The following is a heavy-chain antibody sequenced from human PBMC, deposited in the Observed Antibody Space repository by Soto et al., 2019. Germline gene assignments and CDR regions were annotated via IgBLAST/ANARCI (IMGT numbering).Heavy chain of an antibody. CDR3: ATDRGGGGY. Sequence: EVQLVESGGGLIQPGGSLRLSCAVSGFTVSNNYMSWVRQAPGKGLEGVSVIYSGGYTAYGDSVKGRFTISRDNSKNTINIQRKSRGADDPAVYFWATDRGGGGYWGQGTLVTVSS. CDR2: IYSGGYT. V-gene: IGHV3-53*01. CDR1: GFTVSNNY. J-gene: IGHJ4*02. D-gene: IGHD3-10*01.